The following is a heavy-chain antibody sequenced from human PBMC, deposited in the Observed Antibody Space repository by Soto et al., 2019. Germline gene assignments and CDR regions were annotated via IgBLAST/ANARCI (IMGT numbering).Heavy chain of an antibody. CDR3: ARDGARITVFGMIYYFDY. V-gene: IGHV1-3*01. J-gene: IGHJ4*02. CDR1: GYSFSAHA. Sequence: ASVEVSCKASGYSFSAHAIHWVRQAPGQRLEWMGWINPGNGNTKYSQKFQGRVAITRDTSASTAYMELSSLRSEDTAIYFCARDGARITVFGMIYYFDYWGQGTLVTVSS. CDR2: INPGNGNT. D-gene: IGHD3-3*01.